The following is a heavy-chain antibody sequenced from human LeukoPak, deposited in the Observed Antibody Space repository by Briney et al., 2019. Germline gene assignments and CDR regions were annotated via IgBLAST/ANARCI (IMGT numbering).Heavy chain of an antibody. CDR3: ARAVFGVVIILSY. CDR2: IYSGGST. V-gene: IGHV3-66*02. Sequence: GGSLRLSCAASGFTVSSNYMSWVRQAPGKGLEWVSVIYSGGSTYYADSVKGRFTISRDNSKNTLYLQMNSLRAEDTAVYYGARAVFGVVIILSYWGQGTLVTVSS. D-gene: IGHD3-3*01. J-gene: IGHJ4*02. CDR1: GFTVSSNY.